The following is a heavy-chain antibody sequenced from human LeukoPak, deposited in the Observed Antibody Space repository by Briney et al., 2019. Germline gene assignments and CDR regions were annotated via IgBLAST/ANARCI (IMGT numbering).Heavy chain of an antibody. V-gene: IGHV1-8*01. J-gene: IGHJ5*02. CDR3: ARMGFGYGDYVGWFDP. CDR1: GYTFTSYD. D-gene: IGHD4-17*01. CDR2: MNPNSGNT. Sequence: ASVKVSCKASGYTFTSYDINWVRQATGQGLEWMGWMNPNSGNTGYAQKFQGRVTMTRNTSISTAYMELSSLRSEDTAVYYCARMGFGYGDYVGWFDPWGQGTLVTVSS.